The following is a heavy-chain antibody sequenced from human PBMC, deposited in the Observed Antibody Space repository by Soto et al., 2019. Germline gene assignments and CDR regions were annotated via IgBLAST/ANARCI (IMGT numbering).Heavy chain of an antibody. CDR3: AATGIAAAGPYYYYGMDV. CDR2: SIPIFGTG. CDR1: GGTFSSYA. J-gene: IGHJ6*02. Sequence: SVKVSCKASGGTFSSYAISWVRQAPGQGLEWMGGSIPIFGTGNYAQKFQGRVTITADKSTSKAYMELSSLRSEDTAVYYCAATGIAAAGPYYYYGMDVWGQGTTVTVSS. V-gene: IGHV1-69*06. D-gene: IGHD6-13*01.